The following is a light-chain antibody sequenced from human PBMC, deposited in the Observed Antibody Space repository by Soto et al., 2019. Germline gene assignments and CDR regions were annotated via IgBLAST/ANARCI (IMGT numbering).Light chain of an antibody. CDR2: DTS. J-gene: IGKJ5*01. CDR1: QSVSSY. V-gene: IGKV3-11*01. Sequence: VLTQSPATLSLSPGERATLSCRASQSVSSYLAWYQQKPGQAPRLLIYDTSNRATGVPARFSGSGSGTDFTRTISSLEPEDCAIYYCQQRQYWPPITFGQGTRLEIK. CDR3: QQRQYWPPIT.